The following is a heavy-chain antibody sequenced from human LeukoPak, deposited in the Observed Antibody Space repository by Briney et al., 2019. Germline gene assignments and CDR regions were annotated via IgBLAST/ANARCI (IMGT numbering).Heavy chain of an antibody. J-gene: IGHJ4*02. Sequence: GGSLRLSCAASGFTFSSYWMSWVRQAPGKGLEWVANIKEDGSEKYYVDSVKGRFTISRDNAKNSLDLQMNSPRAEDTAVYYCARYSGSYYYGFDDWGQGTLVTVSS. CDR1: GFTFSSYW. D-gene: IGHD1-26*01. V-gene: IGHV3-7*05. CDR3: ARYSGSYYYGFDD. CDR2: IKEDGSEK.